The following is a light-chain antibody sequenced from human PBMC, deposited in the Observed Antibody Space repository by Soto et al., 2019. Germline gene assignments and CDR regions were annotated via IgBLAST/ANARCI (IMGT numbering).Light chain of an antibody. Sequence: DIVLTQSPGTLSLSPGERATFSCRASQSVSSSYLAWYQQKPSRTHRLLVSSVSTMATGIPVRFSCSGSGTDIELTISRLKPEDFAVDYCQHYGNSSPLYTFGQGTKVEIK. CDR3: QHYGNSSPLYT. J-gene: IGKJ2*01. CDR1: QSVSSSY. V-gene: IGKV3-20*01. CDR2: SVS.